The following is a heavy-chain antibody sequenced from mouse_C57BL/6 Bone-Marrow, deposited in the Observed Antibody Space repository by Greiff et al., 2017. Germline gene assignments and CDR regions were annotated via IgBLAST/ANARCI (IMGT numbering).Heavy chain of an antibody. J-gene: IGHJ2*01. V-gene: IGHV5-4*03. CDR2: ISDGGSYT. Sequence: EVKLVESGGGLVKPGGSLKLSCAASGFTFSSYAMSWVRQTPEKRLEWVATISDGGSYTYYPDNVKGRFTISRDNAKNNLYLQMNHLKSEDTAMYYCARTPLDYWGQGTTLTVSS. D-gene: IGHD6-1*01. CDR1: GFTFSSYA. CDR3: ARTPLDY.